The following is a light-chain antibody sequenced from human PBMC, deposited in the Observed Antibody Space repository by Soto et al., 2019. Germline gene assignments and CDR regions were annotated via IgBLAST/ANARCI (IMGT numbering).Light chain of an antibody. J-gene: IGLJ2*01. Sequence: QSVLTQPPSVSGAPGQRVTISCTGTISNTGAGYAVHWYQQLPGTAPKLLIYGNNNRPSGVPDRFSGSKSGTSASLAITGLQSADEAYYYCQFYDSSLSGSVFGGGTKLTVL. CDR2: GNN. V-gene: IGLV1-40*01. CDR3: QFYDSSLSGSV. CDR1: ISNTGAGYA.